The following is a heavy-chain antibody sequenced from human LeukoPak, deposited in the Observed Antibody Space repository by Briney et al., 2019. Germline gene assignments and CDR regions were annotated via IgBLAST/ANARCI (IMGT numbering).Heavy chain of an antibody. J-gene: IGHJ4*02. D-gene: IGHD6-13*01. CDR3: AKDRGVVAAAGTLDY. CDR1: GFTFSSYG. CDR2: ISWNSGSI. Sequence: GGSLRLSCAASGFTFSSYGMHWVRQAPGKGLEWVSGISWNSGSIGYADSVKGRFTISRDNAKNSLYLQMNSLRAEDTALYYCAKDRGVVAAAGTLDYWGQGTLVTVSS. V-gene: IGHV3-9*01.